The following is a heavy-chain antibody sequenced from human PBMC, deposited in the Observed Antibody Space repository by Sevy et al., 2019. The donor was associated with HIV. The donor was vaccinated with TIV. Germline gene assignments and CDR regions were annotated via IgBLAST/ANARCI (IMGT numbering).Heavy chain of an antibody. Sequence: GGSLRLSCAASGFTFSGGMHWVRQPPGKGLEWVAVISYDGNYKNYAESVKGRFTISRENSRNALYLQRDSLRAEDTALYYCAKSRCAGCVAKYYYGLNVWGQGTTVTVS. J-gene: IGHJ6*02. CDR2: ISYDGNYK. CDR1: GFTFSGG. CDR3: AKSRCAGCVAKYYYGLNV. D-gene: IGHD4-17*01. V-gene: IGHV3-30*18.